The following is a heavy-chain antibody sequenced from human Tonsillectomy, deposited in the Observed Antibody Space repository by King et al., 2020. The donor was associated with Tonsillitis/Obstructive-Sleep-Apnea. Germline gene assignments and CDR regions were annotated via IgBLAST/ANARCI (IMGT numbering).Heavy chain of an antibody. J-gene: IGHJ4*02. CDR1: SSGGYY. V-gene: IGHV4-31*02. D-gene: IGHD3-9*01. CDR2: IYYSGST. Sequence: SSGGYYWSWLRQHPGKGLEWIRYIYYSGSTYYNPSLKSRVTISVDTSKNQFSLKLSSVTAADTAVYYCARLGNWGYDILTGLDYWGQGTLVTVSS. CDR3: ARLGNWGYDILTGLDY.